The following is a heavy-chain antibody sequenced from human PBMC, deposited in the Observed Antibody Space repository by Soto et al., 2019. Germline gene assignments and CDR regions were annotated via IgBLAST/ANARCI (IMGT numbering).Heavy chain of an antibody. V-gene: IGHV5-51*01. CDR2: IYPGDSDT. CDR3: ARRGSSGWYNFDY. D-gene: IGHD6-19*01. CDR1: GYSFTSYW. J-gene: IGHJ4*02. Sequence: GESLKISCKASGYSFTSYWIGWVRQMPGKGLEWMGIIYPGDSDTRYSPSFQGQVTISADKYISTAYLQWNSLKASDTAMFYCARRGSSGWYNFDYWGQGTLVTVSS.